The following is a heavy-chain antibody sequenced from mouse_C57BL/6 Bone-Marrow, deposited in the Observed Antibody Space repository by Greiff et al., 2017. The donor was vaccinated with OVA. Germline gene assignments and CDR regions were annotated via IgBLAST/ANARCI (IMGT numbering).Heavy chain of an antibody. CDR2: IYPGSGNT. CDR3: ARNDYYGSSGYFDV. J-gene: IGHJ1*03. CDR1: GYSFTSYY. Sequence: VQLVESGPELVKPGASVKISCKASGYSFTSYYIHWVKQRPGQGLEWIGWIYPGSGNTKYNEKFKGKATLTADTSSSTAYMQLSSLTSEDSAVYYCARNDYYGSSGYFDVWGTGTTVTVSS. D-gene: IGHD1-1*01. V-gene: IGHV1-66*01.